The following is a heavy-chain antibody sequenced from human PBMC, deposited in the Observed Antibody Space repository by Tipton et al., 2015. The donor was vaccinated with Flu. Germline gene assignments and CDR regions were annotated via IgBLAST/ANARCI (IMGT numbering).Heavy chain of an antibody. Sequence: SGAEVKKPGSSIKVSCKASGGTFSDYAINWVRQAPGKGLEWVANIKQDGSQKFYVDSVKGRFTISRDNAKSSLYLQMNSLRADDTAIYYCARVPEWLGHGFDIWGRGTLVTVSS. CDR1: GGTFSDYA. V-gene: IGHV3-7*03. CDR2: IKQDGSQK. J-gene: IGHJ3*02. D-gene: IGHD3-3*01. CDR3: ARVPEWLGHGFDI.